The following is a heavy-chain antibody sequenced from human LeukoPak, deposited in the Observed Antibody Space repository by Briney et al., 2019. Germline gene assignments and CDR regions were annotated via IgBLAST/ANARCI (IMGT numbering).Heavy chain of an antibody. Sequence: PSETLSLTCAVYGGSFSGYYWSWLRQPPGKGLEWIGEINHSGSTNYNPSLKSRVTISVDTSKNQFSLKLSSVTAADTAVYYCARGRRCSSTSCYDNWFDPWGQGTLVTVSS. CDR1: GGSFSGYY. D-gene: IGHD2-2*01. CDR3: ARGRRCSSTSCYDNWFDP. V-gene: IGHV4-34*01. J-gene: IGHJ5*02. CDR2: INHSGST.